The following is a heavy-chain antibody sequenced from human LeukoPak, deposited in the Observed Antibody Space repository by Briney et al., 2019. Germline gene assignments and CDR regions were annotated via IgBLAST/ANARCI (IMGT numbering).Heavy chain of an antibody. V-gene: IGHV6-1*01. Sequence: SQTLSLTCAISGDSVSSNSTACNWLRQSPSRGLEWLGRTYYRSKWYNDYAASVKSRITINPDTSENQFSLQLNSVTPEDTAVYYCARGGQGDGYSADEAFDLWGQGTMVTVSS. D-gene: IGHD5-24*01. CDR3: ARGGQGDGYSADEAFDL. CDR2: TYYRSKWYN. CDR1: GDSVSSNSTA. J-gene: IGHJ3*01.